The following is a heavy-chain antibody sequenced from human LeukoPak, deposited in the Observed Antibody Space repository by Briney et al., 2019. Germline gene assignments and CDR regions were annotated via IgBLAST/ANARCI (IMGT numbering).Heavy chain of an antibody. J-gene: IGHJ4*02. Sequence: GGSLRLSCAASGFTFSSYGMHWVRQAPGKGLEWVAVISYDGSNKYYADSVKGRFTISRDNSKNTLYLQMNSLRAEDTAVYYCAKDRRQYGSGSAFDYWGQGTLVTVSS. CDR3: AKDRRQYGSGSAFDY. CDR2: ISYDGSNK. D-gene: IGHD3-10*01. CDR1: GFTFSSYG. V-gene: IGHV3-30*18.